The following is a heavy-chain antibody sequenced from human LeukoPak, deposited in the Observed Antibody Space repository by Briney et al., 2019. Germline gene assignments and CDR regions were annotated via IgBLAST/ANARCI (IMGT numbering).Heavy chain of an antibody. CDR1: GYAFTSYD. CDR3: AISIVAVGTGFDY. V-gene: IGHV1-8*01. CDR2: MNPNSGNT. Sequence: ASVKVSCKASGYAFTSYDINWVRQAPGQGLEWMGWMNPNSGNTGYAQKFQGRVTMTRNTSISTAYMELSSLRSEDTAVYYCAISIVAVGTGFDYWGQGTLVTVSS. J-gene: IGHJ4*02. D-gene: IGHD2-15*01.